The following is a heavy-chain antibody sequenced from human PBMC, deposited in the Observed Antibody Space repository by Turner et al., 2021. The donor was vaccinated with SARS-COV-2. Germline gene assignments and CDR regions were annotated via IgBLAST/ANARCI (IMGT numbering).Heavy chain of an antibody. D-gene: IGHD4-17*01. CDR3: ARDYGDYYFDY. Sequence: EVKLVESGGGLIQPGGSLRLSCSASGFTVSTNYMSWVRQAPGKGLEWVSVIYSGGSTFYADSVKGRFTISRDNSRNTLYLQMNSLRAEDTAVYYCARDYGDYYFDYWGQGTLVTVSS. CDR1: GFTVSTNY. CDR2: IYSGGST. J-gene: IGHJ4*02. V-gene: IGHV3-53*01.